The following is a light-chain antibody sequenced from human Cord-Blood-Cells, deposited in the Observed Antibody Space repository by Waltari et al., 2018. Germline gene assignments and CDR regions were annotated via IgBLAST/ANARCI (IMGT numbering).Light chain of an antibody. J-gene: IGLJ3*02. CDR3: AAWDDSLSGPV. Sequence: QSVLTQPPSASGTPGQRVTISCSGSSSNIGSNYVYWYQQLPGTAPKLLIYRNNRGASGVPGRFSGSKSGTSASLAISGLRSEDEADYYCAAWDDSLSGPVFGGGTKLTVL. CDR2: RNN. CDR1: SSNIGSNY. V-gene: IGLV1-47*01.